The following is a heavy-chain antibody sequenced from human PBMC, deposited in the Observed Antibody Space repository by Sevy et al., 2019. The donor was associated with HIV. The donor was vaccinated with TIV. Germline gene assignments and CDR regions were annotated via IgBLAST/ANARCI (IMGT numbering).Heavy chain of an antibody. CDR3: ARHLQYSSSSPLDY. D-gene: IGHD6-6*01. CDR1: GFTFDDYG. V-gene: IGHV3-20*01. Sequence: GGSLRLSCAASGFTFDDYGMSWVRQAPDKGLEWVSGIKWNGGSTGYADSVKGRFTISRDNAKNSLYLQMNSLRAEDTALYHCARHLQYSSSSPLDYWGQGTLVTVSS. CDR2: IKWNGGST. J-gene: IGHJ4*02.